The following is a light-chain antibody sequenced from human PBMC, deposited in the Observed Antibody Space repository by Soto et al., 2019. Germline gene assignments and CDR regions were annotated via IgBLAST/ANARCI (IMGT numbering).Light chain of an antibody. CDR1: QPISDY. CDR3: QQHYNTPRT. CDR2: TTS. J-gene: IGKJ1*01. V-gene: IGKV1-39*01. Sequence: DIQMTQSPPTLSASVGDRFTITCRTSQPISDYLNWYQQKPGKAPTLLIYTTSNLQSGVPSRFSGSGSATHFTLTISSLQPEDFATYYCQQHYNTPRTFGQGTKVDIK.